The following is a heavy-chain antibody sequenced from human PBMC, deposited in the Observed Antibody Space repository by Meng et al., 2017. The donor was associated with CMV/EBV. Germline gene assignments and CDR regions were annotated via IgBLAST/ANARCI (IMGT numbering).Heavy chain of an antibody. Sequence: GESLKISCAASGFTFSGSAMHWVRQASGKGLEWVGRIRSKANSYATTYAASVKGRFTISRDDSKNTAYLQMNSLKTEDTAVYYCARDTYRGNWKEFDYWGQGTLVTVSS. CDR1: GFTFSGSA. J-gene: IGHJ4*02. CDR3: ARDTYRGNWKEFDY. V-gene: IGHV3-73*01. D-gene: IGHD1-20*01. CDR2: IRSKANSYAT.